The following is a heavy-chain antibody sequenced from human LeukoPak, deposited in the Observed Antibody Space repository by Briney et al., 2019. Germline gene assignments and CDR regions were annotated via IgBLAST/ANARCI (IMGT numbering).Heavy chain of an antibody. CDR2: IIPIFGTA. Sequence: SVKVSCKASGGSFSSYAISWVRQAPGQGLEWMGGIIPIFGTANYAQKFQGRVTITADKSTSTAYMELSSLRSEDTAVYYCARDYYGSGDMDVWGKGTTVTVSS. CDR3: ARDYYGSGDMDV. D-gene: IGHD3-10*01. CDR1: GGSFSSYA. J-gene: IGHJ6*03. V-gene: IGHV1-69*06.